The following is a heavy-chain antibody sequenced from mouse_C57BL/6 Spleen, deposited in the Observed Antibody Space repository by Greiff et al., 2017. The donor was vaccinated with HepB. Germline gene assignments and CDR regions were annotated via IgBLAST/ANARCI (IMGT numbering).Heavy chain of an antibody. D-gene: IGHD1-1*01. CDR2: IYPGSGST. J-gene: IGHJ3*01. Sequence: QVQLQQPGAELVKPGASVKMSCKASGYTFTSYWITWVKQRPGQGLEWIGDIYPGSGSTNYNEKFKSKATLTVDTSSSTAYSQLSSLTSEDSAVYYCARRYYYGSTWFAYWGQGTLVTVSA. CDR3: ARRYYYGSTWFAY. CDR1: GYTFTSYW. V-gene: IGHV1-55*01.